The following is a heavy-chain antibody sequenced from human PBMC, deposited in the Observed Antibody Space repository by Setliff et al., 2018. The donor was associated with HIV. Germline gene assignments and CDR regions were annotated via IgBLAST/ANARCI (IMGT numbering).Heavy chain of an antibody. CDR1: GDSISSYY. CDR2: LYHSGST. J-gene: IGHJ5*02. CDR3: ARSWEYRVITFGGVPTRWFDP. D-gene: IGHD3-16*01. V-gene: IGHV4-59*12. Sequence: SETLSLTCTVSGDSISSYYWSWIRQPPGKGLECIGHLYHSGSTHYSPSLKSRVTMSVATPKNQFSVKLSSVTAADTAVYYCARSWEYRVITFGGVPTRWFDPWGQGTLVTVSS.